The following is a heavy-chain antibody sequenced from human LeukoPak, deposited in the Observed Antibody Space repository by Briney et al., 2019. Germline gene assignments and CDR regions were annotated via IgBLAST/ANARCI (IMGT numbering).Heavy chain of an antibody. Sequence: ASVKVSCKASGYTFTSYGISWVRQAPGQGLEWMGWISAYNGNTNYAQKLQGRVTMTTDTSTSTAYMEPRSLRSDDTAVYYCARDIVVVVAADYYYGMDVWGQGTTVTVSS. D-gene: IGHD2-15*01. CDR1: GYTFTSYG. CDR3: ARDIVVVVAADYYYGMDV. CDR2: ISAYNGNT. J-gene: IGHJ6*02. V-gene: IGHV1-18*01.